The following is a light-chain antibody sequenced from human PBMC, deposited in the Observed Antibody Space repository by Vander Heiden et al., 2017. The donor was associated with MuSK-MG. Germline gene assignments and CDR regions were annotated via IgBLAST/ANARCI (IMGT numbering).Light chain of an antibody. CDR3: QQYRNSHPTYT. CDR2: GAS. J-gene: IGKJ2*01. Sequence: EIVLTQSPATLSVSPGGSATLSCRASHSVGSSLAGYQQKTGQDPRILIHGASTRATGIPARFSGSGCGTEFTLTTSSRQSEDSAVYYCQQYRNSHPTYTFGQGTKLEIK. CDR1: HSVGSS. V-gene: IGKV3-15*01.